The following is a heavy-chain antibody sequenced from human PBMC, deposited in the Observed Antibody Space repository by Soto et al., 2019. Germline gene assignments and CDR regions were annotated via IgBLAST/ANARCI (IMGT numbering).Heavy chain of an antibody. CDR1: GGSISSGDYY. V-gene: IGHV4-30-4*01. J-gene: IGHJ4*02. CDR2: IYYSGST. Sequence: QVQLQESGPGLVKPSQTLSLTCTVSGGSISSGDYYWSWIRQPPGQGLEWIGYIYYSGSTYYNPSLKSRVTISVDTSKNQFSLKLSSVTAADTAVYYCARVELREQLVIDYWGQGTLVTVSS. CDR3: ARVELREQLVIDY. D-gene: IGHD6-13*01.